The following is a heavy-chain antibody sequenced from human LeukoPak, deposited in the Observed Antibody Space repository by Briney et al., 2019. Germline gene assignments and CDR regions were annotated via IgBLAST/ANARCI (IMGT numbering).Heavy chain of an antibody. CDR2: ISGSGGST. Sequence: PGGSLRLSCVASGFIFSTYGMYWVRQAPGKGLEWVSAISGSGGSTYYADSVKGRFTISRDNSKNTLYLQMNSLRAEDTAVYYCAKSGYGDYVNFDYWGQGTLVTVSS. D-gene: IGHD4-17*01. CDR3: AKSGYGDYVNFDY. J-gene: IGHJ4*02. V-gene: IGHV3-23*01. CDR1: GFIFSTYG.